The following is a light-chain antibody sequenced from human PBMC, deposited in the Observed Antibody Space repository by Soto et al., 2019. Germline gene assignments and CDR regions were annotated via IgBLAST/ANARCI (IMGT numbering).Light chain of an antibody. Sequence: QSALTQPPSASGSPGQSVTISCTGTSSDIGGYNYVSWYQQHPGKAPKVMIYDVNKRPSGVPDRFSGSKSGNTASLTVSGLQADEEADYYCSSHAGSNTPFVFGTGTKLTVL. CDR1: SSDIGGYNY. J-gene: IGLJ1*01. CDR2: DVN. CDR3: SSHAGSNTPFV. V-gene: IGLV2-8*01.